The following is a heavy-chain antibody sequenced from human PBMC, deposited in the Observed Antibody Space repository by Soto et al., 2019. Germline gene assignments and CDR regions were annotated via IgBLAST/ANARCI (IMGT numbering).Heavy chain of an antibody. CDR1: GGTFSSYT. CDR3: ARDAIETYSSGWHYFDC. J-gene: IGHJ4*02. V-gene: IGHV1-69*08. CDR2: IIPILGIA. Sequence: QVQLVQSGAEVKKRGSSVKVSCKASGGTFSSYTISWVRQAPGQGLEWMGRIIPILGIANYAQKFQGRVTITADKSTSTAYMELSSLRSEDTAVYYCARDAIETYSSGWHYFDCWGQGTLVTVSS. D-gene: IGHD6-19*01.